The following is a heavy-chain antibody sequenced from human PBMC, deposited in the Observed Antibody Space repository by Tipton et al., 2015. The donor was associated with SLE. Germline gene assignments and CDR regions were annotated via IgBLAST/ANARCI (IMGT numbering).Heavy chain of an antibody. Sequence: LSLTCAASGFTFSGYSMNWVRQAPGKGLEWVSYISSSRSTIYYADSVKGRFTISRDNAKNSLYLQMNSLRAEDTAVYYCARDLDSSLGYWGQGTLVTVSS. D-gene: IGHD6-6*01. CDR2: ISSSRSTI. CDR3: ARDLDSSLGY. CDR1: GFTFSGYS. J-gene: IGHJ4*02. V-gene: IGHV3-48*01.